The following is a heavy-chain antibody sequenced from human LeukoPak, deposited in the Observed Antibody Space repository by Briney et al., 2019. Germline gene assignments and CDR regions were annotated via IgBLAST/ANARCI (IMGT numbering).Heavy chain of an antibody. CDR2: ICPGDSDT. CDR3: ARHRHSGSLDDAFDI. J-gene: IGHJ3*02. CDR1: GYSFTSYW. Sequence: GESLKISCKGSGYSFTSYWIGWVRQMPGKGLEWMGIICPGDSDTRYSPSFQGQVTISADKSISTAYLQRSSLKASDTAMYYCARHRHSGSLDDAFDIWGQGTMVTVSS. D-gene: IGHD1-26*01. V-gene: IGHV5-51*01.